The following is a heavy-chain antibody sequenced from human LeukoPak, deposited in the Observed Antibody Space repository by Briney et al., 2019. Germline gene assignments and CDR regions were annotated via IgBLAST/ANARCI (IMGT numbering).Heavy chain of an antibody. CDR3: ASSFLVPFFDY. V-gene: IGHV4-59*01. D-gene: IGHD1-26*01. CDR2: IYSSGTT. CDR1: GTSISSFY. Sequence: SETLSLTCTVSGTSISSFYWSWLRQPPGRGLEWIGYIYSSGTTNYNTSLESRVTISLDTSKNQFSLKLTSVTAADTAVYYCASSFLVPFFDYWGQGTLVTVSS. J-gene: IGHJ4*02.